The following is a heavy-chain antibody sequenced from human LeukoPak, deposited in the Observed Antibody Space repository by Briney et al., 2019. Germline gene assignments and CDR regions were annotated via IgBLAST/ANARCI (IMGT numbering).Heavy chain of an antibody. CDR1: GFPFSSFG. V-gene: IGHV3-33*01. J-gene: IGHJ4*02. CDR2: RWYDGSNK. Sequence: GRSLRLPCAASGFPFSSFGMHWVRQAPGKALEGVAVRWYDGSNKYYADSVKGRFTIARDNSKTTLYMQMNSLRAEDTAVYYCARPYCGSGSYYNGSDYWGQGTLVSVS. D-gene: IGHD3-10*01. CDR3: ARPYCGSGSYYNGSDY.